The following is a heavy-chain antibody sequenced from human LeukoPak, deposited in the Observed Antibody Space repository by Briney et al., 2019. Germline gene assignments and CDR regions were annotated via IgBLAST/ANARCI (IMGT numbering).Heavy chain of an antibody. CDR3: ARVIHYDFWSGYYYYYYMDV. D-gene: IGHD3-3*01. CDR2: ISAYNGNT. V-gene: IGHV1-18*01. J-gene: IGHJ6*03. Sequence: ASVKVSCKASGYTFTSYGISRVRQAPGQGLEWMGWISAYNGNTNYAQKLQGRVTMTTDTSTSTAYMELRSLRSDDTAVYYCARVIHYDFWSGYYYYYYMDVWGKGTTVTVSS. CDR1: GYTFTSYG.